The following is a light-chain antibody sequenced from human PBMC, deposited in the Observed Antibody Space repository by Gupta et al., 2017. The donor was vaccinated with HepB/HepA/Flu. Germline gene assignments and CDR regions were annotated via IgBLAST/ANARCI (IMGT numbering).Light chain of an antibody. V-gene: IGLV1-40*01. CDR2: GYS. CDR1: NSNIGAGYD. J-gene: IGLJ1*01. CDR3: QSYDSSLSAYV. Sequence: SALTLSLSVSRAPGQLVTIPCTGRNSNIGAGYDVHWYQQLPGTAPKLLIFGYSHLPSGVPDRFSGSKSDTAASLAITGLQAEDEADYYCQSYDSSLSAYVFGLGTKVTVL.